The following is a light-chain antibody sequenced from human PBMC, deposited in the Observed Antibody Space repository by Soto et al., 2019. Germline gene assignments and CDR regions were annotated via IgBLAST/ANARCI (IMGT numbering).Light chain of an antibody. CDR2: EVS. V-gene: IGLV2-14*01. CDR3: TSYTAYSTYV. CDR1: SSDVGGYNH. J-gene: IGLJ1*01. Sequence: VLTHPASVSGSPGQSITISCSGTSSDVGGYNHVSWYQQHPGKAPKLVIYEVSNRPSGVSNRFSGSKSGNTASLTISGLQAEDDGDYYCTSYTAYSTYVFGPGTKVTVL.